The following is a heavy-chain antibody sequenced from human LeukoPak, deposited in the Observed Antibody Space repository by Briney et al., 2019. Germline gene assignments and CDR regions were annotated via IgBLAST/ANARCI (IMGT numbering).Heavy chain of an antibody. CDR1: GVSFSGYY. CDR2: INHSGGT. CDR3: ARGNSDSSGYYGGYYYYGMDV. J-gene: IGHJ6*02. Sequence: SETLSLTCAVYGVSFSGYYWSWIRQPPGKGLEWIGEINHSGGTNYNPSLKSRVTISVDTSKNQFSLKLSSVTAADTAVYYCARGNSDSSGYYGGYYYYGMDVWGQGTTVTVSS. V-gene: IGHV4-34*01. D-gene: IGHD3-22*01.